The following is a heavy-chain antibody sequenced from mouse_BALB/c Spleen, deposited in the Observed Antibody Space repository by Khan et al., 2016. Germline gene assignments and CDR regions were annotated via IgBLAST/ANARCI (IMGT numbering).Heavy chain of an antibody. CDR3: ARKDARNSYAMDY. J-gene: IGHJ4*01. CDR2: ISSGSSTI. V-gene: IGHV5-17*02. Sequence: EVELVESGGGLVQPGGSRKLSCAASGFTFSSFGMHWVRQAPEKGLEWVAYISSGSSTIYYADPVKGRFTISRDTPKNILFLQMTSLRSEDSAMYYWARKDARNSYAMDYWGQGTSVTVSS. CDR1: GFTFSSFG.